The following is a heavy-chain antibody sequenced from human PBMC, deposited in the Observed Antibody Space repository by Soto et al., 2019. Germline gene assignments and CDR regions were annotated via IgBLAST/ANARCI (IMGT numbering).Heavy chain of an antibody. V-gene: IGHV3-30*18. Sequence: QVQLVESGGGVVQPGRSLRLSCAASGFTFSSYGMHWVRQAPGKGLEWVAVISYDGSNKYYADSVKGRFTISRDNSKNTLYLQMNSLRAEDTDVYYCAEDTTSWYYYYGMDVWGQGTTVTVSS. CDR1: GFTFSSYG. CDR3: AEDTTSWYYYYGMDV. J-gene: IGHJ6*02. D-gene: IGHD1-26*01. CDR2: ISYDGSNK.